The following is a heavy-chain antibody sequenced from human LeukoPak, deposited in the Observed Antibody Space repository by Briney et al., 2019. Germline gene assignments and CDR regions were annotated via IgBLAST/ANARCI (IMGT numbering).Heavy chain of an antibody. J-gene: IGHJ4*02. Sequence: ASVKVSCKASVYTFSNYGISWVRQAPGQGLEWVGWISAHEGNTHYAQKFQGRVTMTTDTSTTTVHMGLRSLTSDDTALYYCARDVGWIVQPTKLDKWGQGTRVTVS. CDR1: VYTFSNYG. V-gene: IGHV1-18*01. CDR3: ARDVGWIVQPTKLDK. CDR2: ISAHEGNT. D-gene: IGHD5-12*01.